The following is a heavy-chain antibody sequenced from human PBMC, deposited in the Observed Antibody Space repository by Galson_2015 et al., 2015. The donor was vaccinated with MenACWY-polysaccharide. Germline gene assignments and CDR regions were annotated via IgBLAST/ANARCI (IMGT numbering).Heavy chain of an antibody. V-gene: IGHV3-23*01. CDR1: GFTFSSYT. CDR2: ISGGGASA. D-gene: IGHD2-2*01. CDR3: ANPGLSTGRASDVDS. Sequence: SLRLSCAASGFTFSSYTMSWVRQAPGKGLEWVSVISGGGASAYYADSVKGRFTISRDNSRNTLYLQMNSLRAEDTAIYYCANPGLSTGRASDVDSWGQGTLVTVSS. J-gene: IGHJ4*02.